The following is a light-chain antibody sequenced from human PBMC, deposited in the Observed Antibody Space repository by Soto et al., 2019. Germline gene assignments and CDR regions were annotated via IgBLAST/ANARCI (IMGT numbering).Light chain of an antibody. V-gene: IGKV3D-15*01. CDR3: QKYNDWSLT. CDR1: QSVSDN. J-gene: IGKJ4*01. Sequence: EIVLTQSPATLSVSPGERVTLSCRASQSVSDNLAWYQQKPGQAPRLLIYGASIRATDIPARFSGSGSGTEFSLNISRLQSEDFAVYYCQKYNDWSLTFGGGTKVEIK. CDR2: GAS.